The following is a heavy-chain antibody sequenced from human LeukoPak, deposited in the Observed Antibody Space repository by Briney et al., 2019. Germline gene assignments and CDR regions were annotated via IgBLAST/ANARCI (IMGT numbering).Heavy chain of an antibody. Sequence: PSETLSLTCAVYGGSFSGYYWSWIRQPPGKGLEWIGEINHSGSTNYNPSLKSRVTISVDTSKNQFSLKLSSVTAADTAVYYCVRGYYDSSGYWPNYYYYYGMDVWGQGTTVTVSS. CDR2: INHSGST. D-gene: IGHD3-22*01. J-gene: IGHJ6*02. CDR1: GGSFSGYY. V-gene: IGHV4-34*01. CDR3: VRGYYDSSGYWPNYYYYYGMDV.